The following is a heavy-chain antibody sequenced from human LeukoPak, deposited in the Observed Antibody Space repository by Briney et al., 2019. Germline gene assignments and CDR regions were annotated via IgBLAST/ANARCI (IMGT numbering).Heavy chain of an antibody. D-gene: IGHD3-10*01. V-gene: IGHV3-30*07. J-gene: IGHJ4*02. CDR1: GFAFSHYA. CDR2: ISYDGRNK. Sequence: GGSLRLSCAASGFAFSHYAIHWVRQAPGKGLEWLSFISYDGRNKYYADSVKGRLSISRDNSENTLSLQMNSLRAEDTAVYYCAREGTPRSMVRGVIRYWGQGTLVTVSS. CDR3: AREGTPRSMVRGVIRY.